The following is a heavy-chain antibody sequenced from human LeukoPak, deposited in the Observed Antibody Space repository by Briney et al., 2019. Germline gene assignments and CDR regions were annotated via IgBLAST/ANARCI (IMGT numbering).Heavy chain of an antibody. CDR3: AREVGSSTSSKDAWFDP. V-gene: IGHV1-18*01. D-gene: IGHD2-2*01. J-gene: IGHJ5*02. CDR1: GYTVTSNG. CDR2: ISAYNGNT. Sequence: ASVKVSCKASGYTVTSNGISWVRQAPGQGLEWMGWISAYNGNTNYAQKLQGRVTMTTDTSTSTAYMELRSLRSDDTAVYYCAREVGSSTSSKDAWFDPWGQGSLVTVSS.